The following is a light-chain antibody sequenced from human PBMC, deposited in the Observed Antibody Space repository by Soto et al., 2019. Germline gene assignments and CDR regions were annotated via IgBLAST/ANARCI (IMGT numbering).Light chain of an antibody. CDR3: SSYTSSSSPYV. J-gene: IGLJ1*01. V-gene: IGLV2-14*01. Sequence: QSALTQPASVSGSPGQSITISFTGTGSDVGGYNYVSWYQQHPGKAPKLMIHEVSNRPSGVSNRFSGSKSGNTASLTISGLQAEDEADYYCSSYTSSSSPYVFGTGTKVTVL. CDR1: GSDVGGYNY. CDR2: EVS.